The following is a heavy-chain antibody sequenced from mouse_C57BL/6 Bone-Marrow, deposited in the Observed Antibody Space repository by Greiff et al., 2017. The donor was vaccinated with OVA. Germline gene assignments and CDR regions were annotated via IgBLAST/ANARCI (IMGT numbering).Heavy chain of an antibody. CDR3: ARVRYYGPHFDD. CDR1: GFTFSDYY. J-gene: IGHJ2*01. D-gene: IGHD1-1*01. CDR2: INYDGSST. V-gene: IGHV5-16*01. Sequence: EVQLQESEGGLVQPGSSMKLSCTASGFTFSDYYMAWVRQVPEKGLEWVANINYDGSSTYYLDSLKSRFIISRDNAKNILYLQMSSLKSEDTATYYCARVRYYGPHFDDWGQGTTLTVSS.